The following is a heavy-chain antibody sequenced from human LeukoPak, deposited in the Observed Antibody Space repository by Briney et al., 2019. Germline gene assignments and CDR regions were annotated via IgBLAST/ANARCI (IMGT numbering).Heavy chain of an antibody. J-gene: IGHJ4*02. CDR1: GFTFSSHA. CDR3: ARDQFGGQLALLDY. CDR2: ISYDGSNK. Sequence: GRSLRLSCAASGFTFSSHAMHWVRQAPGKGLEWVAVISYDGSNKYYADSVKGRFTISRDNSKNTLYLQMNSLRAEDTAVYYCARDQFGGQLALLDYWGQGTLVTVSS. V-gene: IGHV3-30-3*01. D-gene: IGHD6-6*01.